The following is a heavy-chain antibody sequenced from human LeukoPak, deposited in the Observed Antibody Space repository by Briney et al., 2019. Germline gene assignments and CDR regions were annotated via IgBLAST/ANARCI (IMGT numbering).Heavy chain of an antibody. CDR2: IGSSSHFR. V-gene: IGHV3-21*01. J-gene: IGHJ4*02. CDR1: GFTFSNYS. CDR3: ARSCDGDCYSDY. Sequence: PGGPLRLSCAASGFTFSNYSMNWVRQAPGKGLEWVSSIGSSSHFRYYADSLKGRVTISRDNAKNSLYLQMNSLRAEDTAVYYCARSCDGDCYSDYWGQGTLVTVSS. D-gene: IGHD2-21*02.